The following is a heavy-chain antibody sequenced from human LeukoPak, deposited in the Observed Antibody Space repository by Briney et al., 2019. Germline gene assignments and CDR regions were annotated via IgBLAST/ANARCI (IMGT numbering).Heavy chain of an antibody. CDR1: GFTFSSYA. CDR3: AKFLPTHIVVANYYFDY. CDR2: ISGSGGST. J-gene: IGHJ4*02. Sequence: GGSLRLSCAASGFTFSSYAMSWVRQAQGKGLEGVSAISGSGGSTYYADSVKGRFTISRDNSKNTLYLQMNSLRAEDTAVYYCAKFLPTHIVVANYYFDYWGQGTLVTVSS. D-gene: IGHD2-21*01. V-gene: IGHV3-23*01.